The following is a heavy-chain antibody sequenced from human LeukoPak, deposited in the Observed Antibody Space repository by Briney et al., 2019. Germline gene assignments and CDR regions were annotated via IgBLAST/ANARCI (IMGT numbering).Heavy chain of an antibody. CDR1: GGSISSGDYY. CDR2: IYYSGST. J-gene: IGHJ4*02. Sequence: SETLSLTCTVFGGSISSGDYYWSWIRQPPGKGLEWIGYIYYSGSTYYNPSLKSRVTISVDTSKNQFSLKLSSVTAADTAVYYCARSNNYYDSSLPSYYFDYWGQGTLVTVSS. D-gene: IGHD3-22*01. CDR3: ARSNNYYDSSLPSYYFDY. V-gene: IGHV4-30-4*01.